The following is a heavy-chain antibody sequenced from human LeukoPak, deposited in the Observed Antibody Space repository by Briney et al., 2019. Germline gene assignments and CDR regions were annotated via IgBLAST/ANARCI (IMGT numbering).Heavy chain of an antibody. V-gene: IGHV1-69*05. J-gene: IGHJ4*02. CDR2: IIPIFGTA. CDR1: GGTFSSYA. Sequence: SVKVSCKASGGTFSSYAISWVRQAPGQGLEWMGGIIPIFGTANYAQKFQGRVTITTDESTSTAYMELRSLRSDDTAVYYCAREYSYGYYFDYWGQGTLVTVSS. CDR3: AREYSYGYYFDY. D-gene: IGHD5-18*01.